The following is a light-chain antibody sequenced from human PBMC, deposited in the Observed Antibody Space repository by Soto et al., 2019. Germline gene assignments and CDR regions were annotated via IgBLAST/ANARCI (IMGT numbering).Light chain of an antibody. V-gene: IGLV1-47*01. Sequence: QLVLTQPTSASGTPGQRVTISCSGSSPNIGSNYVYWYQQLPGTVPQLLIYRNSERPSGVPDRFSGSKSGTSASLAISGLRSEDEADYYCAAWDDSLSGVVFGGGTKLTVL. CDR2: RNS. J-gene: IGLJ2*01. CDR3: AAWDDSLSGVV. CDR1: SPNIGSNY.